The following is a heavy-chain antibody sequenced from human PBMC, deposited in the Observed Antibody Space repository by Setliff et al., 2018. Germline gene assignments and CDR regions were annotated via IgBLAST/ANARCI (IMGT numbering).Heavy chain of an antibody. V-gene: IGHV1-2*02. J-gene: IGHJ4*02. CDR1: GNSFTVFY. Sequence: VKVSCKPSGNSFTVFYLHWVRQAPGQGLEWMGWISPHSGDTHYAQKFQSRVRMTRDTSTYAAYLELSDLTSDDTAMYYCARSGSFGMRYWFDYWGQGALVTVSS. D-gene: IGHD1-26*01. CDR3: ARSGSFGMRYWFDY. CDR2: ISPHSGDT.